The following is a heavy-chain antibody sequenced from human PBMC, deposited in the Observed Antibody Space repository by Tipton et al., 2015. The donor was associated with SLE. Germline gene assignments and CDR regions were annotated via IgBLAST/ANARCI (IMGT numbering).Heavy chain of an antibody. J-gene: IGHJ4*02. Sequence: TLSLTCTVSGGSISSSRYYWGWIRRPPGKGLGWIGSIYFSGSTYYNPSLKSRVTISVNTSKNQFSLKLSSVTAADTAEYYCASHGRNSSGWQYYFDYWGQGTLVTVSS. D-gene: IGHD6-19*01. V-gene: IGHV4-39*01. CDR1: GGSISSSRYY. CDR2: IYFSGST. CDR3: ASHGRNSSGWQYYFDY.